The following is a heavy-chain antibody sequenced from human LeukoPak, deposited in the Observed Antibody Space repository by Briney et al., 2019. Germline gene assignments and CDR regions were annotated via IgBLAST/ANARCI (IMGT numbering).Heavy chain of an antibody. CDR3: ARYNWNDVVSALDS. V-gene: IGHV1-2*02. D-gene: IGHD1-1*01. J-gene: IGHJ4*02. CDR2: INPNNGAT. CDR1: GYTFSGYN. Sequence: ASVSVSFKASGYTFSGYNIHWVRQAPGQGLEWMGWINPNNGATHYAQKFQGGVTMTRDPSITTFYMEVSSLTSDDTACYYCARYNWNDVVSALDSWGQGTLVTVSS.